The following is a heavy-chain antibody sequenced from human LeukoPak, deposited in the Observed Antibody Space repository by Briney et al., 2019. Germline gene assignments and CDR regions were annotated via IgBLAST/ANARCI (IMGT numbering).Heavy chain of an antibody. Sequence: PGGSLRLSRVATGFSLIRYWVSWVRPAPGKGLEWVANIKQDGSAKNYVDSVKGRFTISRDNAKNSLYLQLNSLRAEDTAVYYCAGCAGNSCYFDYWGQGTLVIVSS. D-gene: IGHD1-1*01. J-gene: IGHJ4*02. CDR1: GFSLIRYW. CDR2: IKQDGSAK. V-gene: IGHV3-7*01. CDR3: AGCAGNSCYFDY.